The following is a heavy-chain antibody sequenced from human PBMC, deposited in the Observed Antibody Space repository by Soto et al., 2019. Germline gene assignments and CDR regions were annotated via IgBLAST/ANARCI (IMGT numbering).Heavy chain of an antibody. V-gene: IGHV1-46*01. D-gene: IGHD6-13*01. CDR3: ARVDSSSWCDY. Sequence: GASVKVSCKASGYTFTSYYMHWVRQAPGQGLEWMGIINPNSGNTSYAQKLQGRVTMTTDTSTSTAYMELRSLRSDDTAVYYCARVDSSSWCDYWGQGTLVTVSS. J-gene: IGHJ4*02. CDR2: INPNSGNT. CDR1: GYTFTSYY.